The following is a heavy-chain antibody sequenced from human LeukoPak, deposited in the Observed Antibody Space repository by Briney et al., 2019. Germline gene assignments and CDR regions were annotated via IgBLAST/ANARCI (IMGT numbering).Heavy chain of an antibody. CDR3: ARDYGDYNFDY. Sequence: PGGSLRLPCAASGFTFSSYWMHWVRQAPGKGLVWVSRINSDGSSTSYADSVKGRFTISRDNAKNTLYLQMNSLRAEDTAVYYCARDYGDYNFDYWGQGTLVTVSS. CDR2: INSDGSST. D-gene: IGHD4-17*01. V-gene: IGHV3-74*01. CDR1: GFTFSSYW. J-gene: IGHJ4*02.